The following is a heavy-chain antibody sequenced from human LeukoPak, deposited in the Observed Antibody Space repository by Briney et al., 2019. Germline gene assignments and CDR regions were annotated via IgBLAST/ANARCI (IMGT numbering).Heavy chain of an antibody. CDR2: IYYTGAT. V-gene: IGHV4-39*01. J-gene: IGHJ5*02. CDR1: GGSLSSAAYY. Sequence: SETLSPTCTVSGGSLSSAAYYWGWVRQPPGKGLDWIGSIYYTGATYYSPSLQTRATLSFDTSKNQFSLKLTSVTAADTAVYFRARRPIAAGNNWFDPWGQGTLVTVSS. CDR3: ARRPIAAGNNWFDP. D-gene: IGHD6-13*01.